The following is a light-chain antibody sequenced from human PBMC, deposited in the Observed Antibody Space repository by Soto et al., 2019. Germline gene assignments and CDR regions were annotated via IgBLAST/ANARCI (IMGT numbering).Light chain of an antibody. CDR2: GAS. CDR1: QTISND. V-gene: IGKV3-15*01. CDR3: HYNNKWPPVT. Sequence: EVVMTQSPATVSVSPGEGVTLSCRASQTISNDLAWYQQKPGQAPRLLIYGASTRATGVPARFSGGGSGTEFTLTFRSLQSEDFAFYYCHYNNKWPPVTFGGGNNVEIK. J-gene: IGKJ4*01.